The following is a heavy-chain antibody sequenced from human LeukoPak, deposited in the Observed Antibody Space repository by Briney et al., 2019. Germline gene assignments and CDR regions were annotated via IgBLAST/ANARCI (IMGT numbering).Heavy chain of an antibody. CDR2: IYYSGST. CDR1: GGSISSSSYY. CDR3: ATKEQWPALDY. D-gene: IGHD6-19*01. Sequence: PSETLSLTCTVSGGSISSSSYYWGWIRQPPGKGLEWIGSIYYSGSTYYNPSLKSRVTISVDTSKNQFSLKLSSVTAADTAVYYCATKEQWPALDYWGQGTLVTVSS. V-gene: IGHV4-39*01. J-gene: IGHJ4*02.